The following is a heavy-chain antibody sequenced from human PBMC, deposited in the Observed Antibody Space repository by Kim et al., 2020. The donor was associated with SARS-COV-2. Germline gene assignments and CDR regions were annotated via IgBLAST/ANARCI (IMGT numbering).Heavy chain of an antibody. D-gene: IGHD5-18*01. V-gene: IGHV3-48*03. CDR2: ISSSGSTI. Sequence: GGSLRLSCAASGFTFSSYEMNWVRQAPGKGLEWVSYISSSGSTIYYADSVKGRFTISRDNAKNSLYLQMNSLRAEDTAVYYCARERYSYGYYYYGMEVWGQGATVTVSS. CDR1: GFTFSSYE. CDR3: ARERYSYGYYYYGMEV. J-gene: IGHJ6*02.